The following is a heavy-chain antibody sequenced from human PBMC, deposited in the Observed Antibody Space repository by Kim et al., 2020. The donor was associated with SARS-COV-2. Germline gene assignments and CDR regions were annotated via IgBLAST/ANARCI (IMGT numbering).Heavy chain of an antibody. D-gene: IGHD4-4*01. CDR3: ARERGYMTTVWVDY. CDR1: GFTFSSYE. J-gene: IGHJ4*02. CDR2: ISSSGSTI. Sequence: GGSLRLSCAASGFTFSSYEMNWVRQAPGKGLEWVSYISSSGSTIYYADSVKGRFTISRDNAKNSLYLQMNSLRAEDTAVYYCARERGYMTTVWVDYWGQGTLVTVSS. V-gene: IGHV3-48*03.